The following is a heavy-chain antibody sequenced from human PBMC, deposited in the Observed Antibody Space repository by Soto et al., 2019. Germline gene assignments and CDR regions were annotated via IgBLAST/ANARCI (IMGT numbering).Heavy chain of an antibody. V-gene: IGHV1-3*01. D-gene: IGHD3-3*01. Sequence: GASVKVSCKAVGYAFSSYAIHWVRQAPGQRLEWMGWINAGNGATRYSEKFQGRIIIVTDKSARTAYMQLDNLQAEDTAAYHCASPREFWNGYYDYWGQGARVTVSS. CDR1: GYAFSSYA. CDR2: INAGNGAT. J-gene: IGHJ4*02. CDR3: ASPREFWNGYYDY.